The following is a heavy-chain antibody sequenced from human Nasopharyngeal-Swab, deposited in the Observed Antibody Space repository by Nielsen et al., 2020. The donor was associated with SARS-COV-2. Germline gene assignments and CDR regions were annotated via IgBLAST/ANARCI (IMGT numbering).Heavy chain of an antibody. CDR1: GFSLYTRGMC. CDR3: TREQPSGDYDYYGMDV. D-gene: IGHD1-1*01. J-gene: IGHJ6*02. V-gene: IGHV2-70*11. Sequence: SDPTLVKPTETLTLTCTFSGFSLYTRGMCVSWIRQPPGKAPEWLARTDWDGDRYYNPSLKTRLTISRDIAKSQVVLTMTNMAPMDTATYYCTREQPSGDYDYYGMDVWGRGTTVTVSS. CDR2: TDWDGDR.